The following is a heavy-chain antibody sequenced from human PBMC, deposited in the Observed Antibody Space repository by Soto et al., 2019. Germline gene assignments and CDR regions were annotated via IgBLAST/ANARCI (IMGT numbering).Heavy chain of an antibody. Sequence: SETLSLTCAVYGGSFSAYYWGWVRQPQGKGLEWSGEIIHSESTKYNPSLKRWVTISVYTSKNQFSLNLSSVTAADTAVYYCARQRPTDGRWEFANYYGMDVWGEGTPGTGSS. V-gene: IGHV4-34*12. J-gene: IGHJ6*04. CDR3: ARQRPTDGRWEFANYYGMDV. CDR1: GGSFSAYY. D-gene: IGHD1-26*01. CDR2: IIHSEST.